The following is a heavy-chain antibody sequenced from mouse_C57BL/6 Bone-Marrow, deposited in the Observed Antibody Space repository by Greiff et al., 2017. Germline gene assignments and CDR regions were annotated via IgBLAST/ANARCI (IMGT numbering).Heavy chain of an antibody. CDR2: ISSGGDYI. V-gene: IGHV5-9-1*02. Sequence: EVKLVESGEGLVKPGGSLKLSCAASGFTFSSYAMSWVRQTPEKRLEWVAYISSGGDYIYYADTVKGRFTFSRDNARNTLYLQMSSLKSEDTAMYYCTSSRNPYAMDYWGQGTSVTVSS. D-gene: IGHD2-1*01. J-gene: IGHJ4*01. CDR3: TSSRNPYAMDY. CDR1: GFTFSSYA.